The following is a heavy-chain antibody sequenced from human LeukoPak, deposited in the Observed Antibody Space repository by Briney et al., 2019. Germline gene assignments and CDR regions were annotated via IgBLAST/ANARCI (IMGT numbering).Heavy chain of an antibody. CDR2: INPSGGST. CDR1: GYTFTGYY. J-gene: IGHJ4*02. D-gene: IGHD3-10*01. V-gene: IGHV1-46*01. Sequence: ASVKVSCKASGYTFTGYYMHWVRQAPGQGLEWMGIINPSGGSTSYAQKFQGRATMTRDTSTSTVYMELSSLRSEDTAVYYCARDQNYYGSGSYSISLGFDYWGQGTLVTVSS. CDR3: ARDQNYYGSGSYSISLGFDY.